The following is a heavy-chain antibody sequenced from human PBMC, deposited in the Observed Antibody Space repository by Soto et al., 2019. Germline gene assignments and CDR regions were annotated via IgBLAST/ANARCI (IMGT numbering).Heavy chain of an antibody. V-gene: IGHV1-69*06. Sequence: SVKVSCEASGGTFSSYAISWVRQAPGQGLEWMGGIIPIFGTANYAQKFQGRVTITADKSTSTAYMELSSLRSEDTAVYYCARDHGDSSGYYYFDYWGQGTLVTVSS. D-gene: IGHD3-22*01. J-gene: IGHJ4*02. CDR1: GGTFSSYA. CDR3: ARDHGDSSGYYYFDY. CDR2: IIPIFGTA.